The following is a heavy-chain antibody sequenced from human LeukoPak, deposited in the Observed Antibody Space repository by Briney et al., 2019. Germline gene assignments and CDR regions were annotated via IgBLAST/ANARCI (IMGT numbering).Heavy chain of an antibody. V-gene: IGHV3-23*01. D-gene: IGHD1-26*01. CDR2: ITGSGDNT. Sequence: GGSLRLSCAASGFTFSSYGMTWFRQAPGKGLEWVSVITGSGDNTYYADSVKGRFTISRDNSKNTLYLQMNSLRPEDTAAYYCAKVGIVGATTSAYFEYWGQGTLVTVSS. J-gene: IGHJ4*02. CDR1: GFTFSSYG. CDR3: AKVGIVGATTSAYFEY.